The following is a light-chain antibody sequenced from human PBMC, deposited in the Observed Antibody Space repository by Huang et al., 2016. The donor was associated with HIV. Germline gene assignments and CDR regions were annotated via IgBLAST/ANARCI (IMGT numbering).Light chain of an antibody. V-gene: IGKV3-11*01. J-gene: IGKJ4*01. CDR1: QSVGHY. CDR2: DTS. Sequence: IVLTQSPATLAWYPGERVTLSCRASQSVGHYIAWYQQHPGQSPKLLIYDTSNRATGTPVRCSGSGSGTDFTLTISSLESEDFAVYYCQQRSSGVTFGGGTKVQVK. CDR3: QQRSSGVT.